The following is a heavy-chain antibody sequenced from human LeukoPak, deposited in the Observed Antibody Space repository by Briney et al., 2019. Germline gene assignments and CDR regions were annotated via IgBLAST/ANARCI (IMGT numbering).Heavy chain of an antibody. CDR3: ARGTSSSWPY. Sequence: SETLSLTCAVYGGSFSGYYWSWIRQPPGKGLEWIREINHSGSTNYNPSLKSRVTISVDTSKNQFSLKLSSVTAADTAVYYCARGTSSSWPYWGQGTLVTVSS. D-gene: IGHD6-13*01. CDR2: INHSGST. CDR1: GGSFSGYY. J-gene: IGHJ4*02. V-gene: IGHV4-34*01.